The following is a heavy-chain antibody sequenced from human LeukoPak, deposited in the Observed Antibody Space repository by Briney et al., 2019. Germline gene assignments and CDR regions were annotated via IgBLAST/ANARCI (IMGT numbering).Heavy chain of an antibody. V-gene: IGHV1-3*01. CDR1: GYTLTIYA. CDR2: INAGNGNT. J-gene: IGHJ5*02. Sequence: EASVNVSCKASGYTLTIYAMHWVRQAPGQRLEWMGWINAGNGNTKYSQKFQGRVTITRDTSASTAYMELSSLRSEDTAVYYCARESAKNWFDPWGQGTLVTVSS. CDR3: ARESAKNWFDP.